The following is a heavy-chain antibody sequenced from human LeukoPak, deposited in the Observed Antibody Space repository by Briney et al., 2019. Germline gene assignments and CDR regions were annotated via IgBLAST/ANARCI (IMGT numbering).Heavy chain of an antibody. J-gene: IGHJ6*03. CDR2: IYPGDSDT. CDR3: AMGEGYYYYMDV. CDR1: GYSFTSYW. D-gene: IGHD2-21*01. Sequence: GASLKISYKASGYSFTSYWIGWARPRPGKGLEWMGIIYPGDSDTRYSPSFQGQVTISADKSISTAYLQWSSLKASDTAMYYCAMGEGYYYYMDVWGKGTTVTVSS. V-gene: IGHV5-51*01.